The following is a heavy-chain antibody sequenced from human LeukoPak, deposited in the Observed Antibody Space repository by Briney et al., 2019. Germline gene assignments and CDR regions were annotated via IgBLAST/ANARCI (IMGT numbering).Heavy chain of an antibody. CDR1: GGTFSSYA. CDR3: ARETIRYCSSTSCYPPRYGMDV. V-gene: IGHV1-69*13. D-gene: IGHD2-2*01. CDR2: IIPIFGTA. Sequence: SVKVSCKASGGTFSSYAISWVRQAPGQGLEWMGGIIPIFGTANYAQKFQGRVTITADESTSTAYMELSSLRSEDTAVYYCARETIRYCSSTSCYPPRYGMDVWGQGTTVTVSS. J-gene: IGHJ6*02.